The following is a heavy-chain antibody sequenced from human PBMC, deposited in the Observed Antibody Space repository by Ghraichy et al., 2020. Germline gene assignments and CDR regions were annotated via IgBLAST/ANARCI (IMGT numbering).Heavy chain of an antibody. V-gene: IGHV4-59*01. Sequence: SETLSLTCTVSGGSIRSYYWSWIRQPPGKGLEWIGHIYSSGSTNYNPSLKSRVTISVDPSKNQFSLKLSSVTAPDTAVYYCARAVDTATVSSLGYWGQGTLVTVSS. CDR3: ARAVDTATVSSLGY. D-gene: IGHD5-18*01. CDR2: IYSSGST. CDR1: GGSIRSYY. J-gene: IGHJ4*02.